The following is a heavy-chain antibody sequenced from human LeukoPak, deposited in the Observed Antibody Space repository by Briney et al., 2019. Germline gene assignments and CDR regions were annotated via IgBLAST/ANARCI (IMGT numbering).Heavy chain of an antibody. D-gene: IGHD1-26*01. J-gene: IGHJ4*02. Sequence: SETLSLTCAVYGGSFSGYYWSWIRQPPGEGLEWIGEINHSGSTNYNPSLKSRVTISVDTSKNQFSLKLSSVTAADTAVYYRARGWELLRLFDYWGQGTLVTVSS. CDR1: GGSFSGYY. CDR3: ARGWELLRLFDY. V-gene: IGHV4-34*01. CDR2: INHSGST.